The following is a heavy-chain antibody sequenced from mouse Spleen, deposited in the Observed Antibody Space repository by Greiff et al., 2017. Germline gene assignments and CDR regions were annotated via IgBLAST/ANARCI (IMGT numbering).Heavy chain of an antibody. CDR3: TSYGNYAFDY. V-gene: IGHV5-9-3*01. J-gene: IGHJ2*01. D-gene: IGHD2-10*01. CDR1: GFTFSSYA. CDR2: ISSGGGNT. Sequence: EVQVVESGGGLVKLGGSLKLSCAASGFTFSSYAMSWVRQTPEKRLEWVATISSGGGNTYYPDSVKGRFTISRDNAKNTLYLQMSSLKSEDTAMYYCTSYGNYAFDYWGQGTTLTVSS.